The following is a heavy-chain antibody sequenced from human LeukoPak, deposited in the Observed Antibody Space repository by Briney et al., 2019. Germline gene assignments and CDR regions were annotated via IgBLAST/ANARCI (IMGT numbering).Heavy chain of an antibody. J-gene: IGHJ4*02. Sequence: PGGSLRLSCAVSGFTVSSNYMSWVRQAPGMGLEWVSVISDTGGTTYYADSVKGRFTISRDNSKNTLYLQMNSLRAEDTAVYFCARAAMVRGVDYFDYWGQGTLVTVSS. CDR2: ISDTGGTT. V-gene: IGHV3-23*01. CDR3: ARAAMVRGVDYFDY. CDR1: GFTVSSNY. D-gene: IGHD3-10*01.